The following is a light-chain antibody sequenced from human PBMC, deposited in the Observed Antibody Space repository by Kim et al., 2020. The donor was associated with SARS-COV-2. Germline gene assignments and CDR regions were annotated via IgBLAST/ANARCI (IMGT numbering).Light chain of an antibody. Sequence: SSELTQDPAVSVALGQTVRITCQGDSLRSYYATWYQQKPGQAPILVIYGKNNRPSGIPDRFSGSSSGNTASFTITGTQAGDEADYYCNSRDNNNNVLFGGGTQLTVL. V-gene: IGLV3-19*01. CDR3: NSRDNNNNVL. CDR1: SLRSYY. J-gene: IGLJ2*01. CDR2: GKN.